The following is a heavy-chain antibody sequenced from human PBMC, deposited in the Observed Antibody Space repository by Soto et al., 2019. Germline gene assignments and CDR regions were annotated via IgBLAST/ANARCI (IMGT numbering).Heavy chain of an antibody. CDR2: TRNRANRNTS. Sequence: GGSLRLSCAASGFTLSDYYMDWLRQAPGEGLEWVGRTRNRANRNTSEYAASVKGRFTISREDSNNSLYLQINSLKTEDTAVYYCARGGNTNWRYFDYWGQGTLVTVSS. V-gene: IGHV3-72*01. CDR1: GFTLSDYY. CDR3: ARGGNTNWRYFDY. D-gene: IGHD1-1*01. J-gene: IGHJ4*02.